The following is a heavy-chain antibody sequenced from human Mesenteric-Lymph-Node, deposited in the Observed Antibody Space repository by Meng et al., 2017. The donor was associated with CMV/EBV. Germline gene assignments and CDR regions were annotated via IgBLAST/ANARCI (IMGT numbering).Heavy chain of an antibody. V-gene: IGHV3-53*01. CDR1: GFTVSSNY. J-gene: IGHJ4*02. Sequence: GESLKISCAASGFTVSSNYMSWVRQAPGKGLEWVSVIYSGGSTYYADSVKGRFTISRDNSKNTLYLQMSSLRDDDTGLYYCAKWKTATRDYLDYWGQGTLVTVSS. CDR3: AKWKTATRDYLDY. D-gene: IGHD4/OR15-4a*01. CDR2: IYSGGST.